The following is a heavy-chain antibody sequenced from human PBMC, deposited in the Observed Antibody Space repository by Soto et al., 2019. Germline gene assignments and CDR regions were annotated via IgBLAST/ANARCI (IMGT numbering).Heavy chain of an antibody. V-gene: IGHV4-59*08. CDR2: IYYSGGT. J-gene: IGHJ4*02. D-gene: IGHD3-22*01. CDR1: AGSISSHY. CDR3: ARFRGSSGYNFDY. Sequence: SETLSLTCTVSAGSISSHYWSWIRQPPGKGLEFIGYIYYSGGTNYNPSLKSRVTISADPSDNQFSLKLRSVTAADTAVYYCARFRGSSGYNFDYWGQGAQVTV.